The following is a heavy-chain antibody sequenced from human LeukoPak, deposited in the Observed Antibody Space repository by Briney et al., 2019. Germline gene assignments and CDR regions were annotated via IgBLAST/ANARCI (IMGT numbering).Heavy chain of an antibody. V-gene: IGHV1-18*01. CDR1: GYTFTSYG. CDR3: ARDRPYYDFWSAPTDYYYYYMDV. CDR2: ISAYNGNT. Sequence: GASVKVSCKXSGYTFTSYGISWVRQSPGQGLEWMGWISAYNGNTNYSQKLQGRVTMTTDTSTSTAYMELRSLRSDDTAVYYCARDRPYYDFWSAPTDYYYYYMDVWGKGTTVTVSS. D-gene: IGHD3-3*01. J-gene: IGHJ6*03.